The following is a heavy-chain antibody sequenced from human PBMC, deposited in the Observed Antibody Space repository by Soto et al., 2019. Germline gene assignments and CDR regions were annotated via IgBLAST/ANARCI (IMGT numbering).Heavy chain of an antibody. V-gene: IGHV5-51*01. J-gene: IGHJ6*02. CDR1: GYSFTSYW. CDR3: VSTGVPAYRTPRSYYYGMDV. Sequence: PGESLKISCKGSGYSFTSYWIGWVRQMPGKGLEWMGIIYPGDSDTRYSPSFQGQVTISADKSISTAYLQWSSLTASDTAMYYCVSTGVPAYRTPRSYYYGMDVWGQGTTVTVSS. CDR2: IYPGDSDT. D-gene: IGHD7-27*01.